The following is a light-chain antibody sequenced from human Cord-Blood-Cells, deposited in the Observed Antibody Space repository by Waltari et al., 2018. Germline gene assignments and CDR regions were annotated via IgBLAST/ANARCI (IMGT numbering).Light chain of an antibody. CDR1: QSVLYSSNNKNY. J-gene: IGKJ1*01. CDR2: WAS. CDR3: QQYYSTPRT. V-gene: IGKV4-1*01. Sequence: DIVMTQSPASLAVSLGERATTNFQSSQSVLYSSNNKNYLAWYQQKPGQPPKLLIYWASTRESGVPDRFSGSGSGTDFTLTISSLEAEDVAVYYCQQYYSTPRTFGQGTKVEIK.